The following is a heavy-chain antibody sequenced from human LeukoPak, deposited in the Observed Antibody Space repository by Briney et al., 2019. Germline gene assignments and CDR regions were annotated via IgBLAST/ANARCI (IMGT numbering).Heavy chain of an antibody. D-gene: IGHD2-21*01. CDR1: GFTFSNYA. V-gene: IGHV3-23*01. CDR2: MSGSGSNI. CDR3: ATKAYCGVDCYYNYFDY. Sequence: GGSLRLFCAASGFTFSNYAMTWVRQAPGKGLEWVSIMSGSGSNIYYADSVKGRFTISRDNSKNTLFLQMNSLRAGDTAVYYCATKAYCGVDCYYNYFDYWGQGTLVTVSS. J-gene: IGHJ4*02.